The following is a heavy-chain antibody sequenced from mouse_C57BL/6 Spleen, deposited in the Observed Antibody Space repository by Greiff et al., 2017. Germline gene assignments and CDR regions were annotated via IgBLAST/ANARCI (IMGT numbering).Heavy chain of an antibody. J-gene: IGHJ2*02. D-gene: IGHD1-1*01. V-gene: IGHV1-15*01. Sequence: VQLQQPGAELVRPGASVTLSCKASGYTFTDYEMHWVQQTPVHGLEWIGALDPETGGTAYNQKFKGKAILTADKSSSTAYMGLRSLTSEDSAVYYCTGVDGSSTDYGGQGTSRTGSS. CDR2: LDPETGGT. CDR3: TGVDGSSTDY. CDR1: GYTFTDYE.